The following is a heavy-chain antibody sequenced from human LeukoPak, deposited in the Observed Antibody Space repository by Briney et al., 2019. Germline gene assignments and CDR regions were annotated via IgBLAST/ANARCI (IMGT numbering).Heavy chain of an antibody. CDR2: IDKKDNLYAT. J-gene: IGHJ5*02. D-gene: IGHD2-15*01. Sequence: PGGSLKLSCVASGFTFSGSAVHRVRQSSGKGLEWVGHIDKKDNLYATAYAESVKGRFTISRDDSKDTAFLHMDSLKTEDTALYYCTRDRGTYNWFDPWGQGTLVTVSS. V-gene: IGHV3-73*01. CDR1: GFTFSGSA. CDR3: TRDRGTYNWFDP.